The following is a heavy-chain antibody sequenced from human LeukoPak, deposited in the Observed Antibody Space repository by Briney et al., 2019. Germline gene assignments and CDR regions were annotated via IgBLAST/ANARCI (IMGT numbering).Heavy chain of an antibody. CDR1: GFTFSSYW. V-gene: IGHV3-74*01. CDR3: ARRAGGYSHPYDY. J-gene: IGHJ4*02. D-gene: IGHD4-23*01. Sequence: GGSLRLSCAASGFTFSSYWMHWVRQAPGKGLVWVSRINSDGSSTSYADSVKGRFTISRDNAKNTLYLQMNSLRAEDTAVYYCARRAGGYSHPYDYWGQGILVTVSS. CDR2: INSDGSST.